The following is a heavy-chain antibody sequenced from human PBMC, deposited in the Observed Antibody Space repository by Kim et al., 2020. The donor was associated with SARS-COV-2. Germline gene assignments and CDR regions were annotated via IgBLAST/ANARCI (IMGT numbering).Heavy chain of an antibody. J-gene: IGHJ4*02. CDR3: VRSHGDYEEADY. CDR1: GGSITSNTYY. V-gene: IGHV4-39*07. D-gene: IGHD4-17*01. Sequence: SETLSLTCSVSGGSITSNTYYWGWIRQPPGKGLEWIGSIYTSGGANYNPSLESRVTISIDTSRSQFSLKLTSVTAADTAVYYCVRSHGDYEEADYWGQGTLVTVSS. CDR2: IYTSGGA.